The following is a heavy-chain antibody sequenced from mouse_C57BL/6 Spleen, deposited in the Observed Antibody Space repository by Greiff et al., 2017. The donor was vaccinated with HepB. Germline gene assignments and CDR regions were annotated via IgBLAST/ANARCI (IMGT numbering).Heavy chain of an antibody. J-gene: IGHJ2*01. CDR3: AKEPFITTVVATGFDY. Sequence: QVQLQQPGAELVKPGASVKLSCKASGYTFTSYWIHWVKQRPGQGLEWIGMIHPNSGSTNYNEKFKSKATLTVDKSSSTSYMQRSSLTSEDSAVYYCAKEPFITTVVATGFDYWGQGTTLTVSS. CDR2: IHPNSGST. D-gene: IGHD1-1*01. V-gene: IGHV1-64*01. CDR1: GYTFTSYW.